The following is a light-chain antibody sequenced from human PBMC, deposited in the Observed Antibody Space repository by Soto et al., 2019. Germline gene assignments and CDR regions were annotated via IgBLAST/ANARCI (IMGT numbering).Light chain of an antibody. V-gene: IGKV1-9*01. CDR2: AAS. J-gene: IGKJ2*01. CDR3: QQINRFPLA. CDR1: QNISGY. Sequence: DIKVTQSPSFLSASVGDRVTITCRASQNISGYLSWYQQKPGKAPTLLIYAASTLQSGLPSRFSGSGSGTKVTITISRLPHEVSANYYCQQINRFPLAFGQGTKLAIK.